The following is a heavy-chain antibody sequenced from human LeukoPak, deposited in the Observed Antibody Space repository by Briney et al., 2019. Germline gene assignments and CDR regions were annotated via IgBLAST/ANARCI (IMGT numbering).Heavy chain of an antibody. V-gene: IGHV3-23*01. CDR1: GFTFSSYD. CDR3: ARNPAATSPDY. J-gene: IGHJ4*02. CDR2: ISGSGGST. Sequence: GGSLRLSCAASGFTFSSYDMNWVRQAPGKGLEWVSAISGSGGSTYYADSVKGRFTISRDNSKNTLYLQMNSLRAEDTAVYYCARNPAATSPDYWGQGALVTVSS. D-gene: IGHD6-25*01.